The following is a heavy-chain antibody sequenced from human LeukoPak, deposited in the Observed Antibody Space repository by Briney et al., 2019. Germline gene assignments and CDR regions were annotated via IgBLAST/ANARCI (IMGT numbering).Heavy chain of an antibody. Sequence: GGSLRLSCAASGFTFCDYYMTWIRQAPGKGLEWISYIGYSATTVYYADSVRGRFTISRDDAKNSLFLQMDSLRAEDTAVYYCARTLAVADHWGQGTLVTVSS. V-gene: IGHV3-11*01. CDR1: GFTFCDYY. D-gene: IGHD6-19*01. CDR3: ARTLAVADH. CDR2: IGYSATTV. J-gene: IGHJ4*02.